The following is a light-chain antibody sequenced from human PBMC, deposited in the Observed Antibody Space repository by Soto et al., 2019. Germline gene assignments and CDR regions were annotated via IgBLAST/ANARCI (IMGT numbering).Light chain of an antibody. CDR3: QQYGSSPYT. Sequence: EIVLTQSPGTLSLSPGERATLSCRASQSVSSNYLAWYQQKPGQAPRLLCYNASNRPTGIPDRFSGSGSRTDVTLTISRLEPEDSAVYYCQQYGSSPYTLGQGTKLEIK. CDR1: QSVSSNY. V-gene: IGKV3-20*01. J-gene: IGKJ2*01. CDR2: NAS.